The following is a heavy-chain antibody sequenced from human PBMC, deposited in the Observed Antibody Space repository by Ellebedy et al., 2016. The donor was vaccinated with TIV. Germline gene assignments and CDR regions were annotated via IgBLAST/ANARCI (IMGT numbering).Heavy chain of an antibody. CDR1: GGSISSGGHY. J-gene: IGHJ2*01. V-gene: IGHV4-31*03. D-gene: IGHD4-23*01. Sequence: MPSETLSLTCTVSGGSISSGGHYWSWIRQHPGKGLEWIGYIYYSGSTNYKPSPKSRVTISVDTSKNKFSLKLNSVTAADTAVYYCAGGGAGGYWYFDLWGRGTLVTVSS. CDR3: AGGGAGGYWYFDL. CDR2: IYYSGST.